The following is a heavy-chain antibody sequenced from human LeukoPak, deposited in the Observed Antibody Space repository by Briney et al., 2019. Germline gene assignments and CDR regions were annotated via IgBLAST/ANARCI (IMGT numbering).Heavy chain of an antibody. J-gene: IGHJ4*02. CDR3: ARTVRGALSHYFDY. CDR2: IYTSGST. Sequence: SQTLSLTCTVSGGSISSGSYYWSWIRQPAGKGLEWIGRIYTSGSTNYNPSLKSRVTISVDTSKNQFSLKLSSVTAADTAVYYCARTVRGALSHYFDYWGQGTLVTVSA. CDR1: GGSISSGSYY. V-gene: IGHV4-61*02. D-gene: IGHD3-10*01.